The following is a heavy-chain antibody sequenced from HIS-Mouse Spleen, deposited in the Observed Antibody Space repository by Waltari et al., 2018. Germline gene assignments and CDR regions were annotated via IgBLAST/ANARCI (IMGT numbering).Heavy chain of an antibody. D-gene: IGHD6-6*01. Sequence: GFTFDDYAMHWVRQAPGKGLEWVSGISWNSGSIGYADSVKGRFTISRDNAKNSLYLQMNSLRAEDTALYYCAKDRGKYSSSDWYFDLWGRGTLVTVSS. CDR2: ISWNSGSI. CDR1: GFTFDDYA. V-gene: IGHV3-9*01. J-gene: IGHJ2*01. CDR3: AKDRGKYSSSDWYFDL.